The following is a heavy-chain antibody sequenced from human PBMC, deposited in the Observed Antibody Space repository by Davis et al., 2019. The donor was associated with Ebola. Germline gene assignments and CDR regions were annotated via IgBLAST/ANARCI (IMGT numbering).Heavy chain of an antibody. V-gene: IGHV4-59*12. Sequence: SETLSLTCTVSGGSISSYYWSWIRQPPGKGLEWIGYIYYSGSTNYNPSLKSRVTISVDTSKNQFSLQLNSVTPEDTAVYYCARGFTKKILWFGETDYGMDVWGQGTTVTVSS. CDR2: IYYSGST. J-gene: IGHJ6*02. D-gene: IGHD3-10*01. CDR3: ARGFTKKILWFGETDYGMDV. CDR1: GGSISSYY.